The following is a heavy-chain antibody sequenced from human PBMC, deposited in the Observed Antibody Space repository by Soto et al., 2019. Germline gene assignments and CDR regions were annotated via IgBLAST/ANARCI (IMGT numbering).Heavy chain of an antibody. CDR1: GFAFNNFG. CDR3: AKGGEVGGVLGDH. D-gene: IGHD1-26*01. Sequence: QVQLVESGGGVVQPGTSLRLSCEASGFAFNNFGMHWVRQAPGKGLEWVAVISYDGSYKYYADSVQGRLTITRDNSMNTLNMQLNSLRREDTAVYYCAKGGEVGGVLGDHWGQGTLVTVSS. CDR2: ISYDGSYK. J-gene: IGHJ4*02. V-gene: IGHV3-30*18.